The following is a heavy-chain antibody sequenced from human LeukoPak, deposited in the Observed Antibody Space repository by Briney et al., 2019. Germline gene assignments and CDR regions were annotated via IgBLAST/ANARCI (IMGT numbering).Heavy chain of an antibody. J-gene: IGHJ4*02. Sequence: GGSLRLSCAASRFTFSASAMTWVRQAPGKGLEWVSSINGGGDSTYYADSVKGRFTISRDNSKNILYLQMNSLKAEDTAVYYCARDRNRGSFDYRGQGTLVTVSS. CDR3: ARDRNRGSFDY. CDR1: RFTFSASA. CDR2: INGGGDST. D-gene: IGHD3-10*01. V-gene: IGHV3-23*01.